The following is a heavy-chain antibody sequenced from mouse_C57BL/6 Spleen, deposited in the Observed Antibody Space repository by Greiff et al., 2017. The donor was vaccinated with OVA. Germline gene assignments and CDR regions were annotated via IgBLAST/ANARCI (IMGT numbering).Heavy chain of an antibody. V-gene: IGHV1-26*01. CDR1: GYTFTDYY. J-gene: IGHJ2*01. Sequence: EVQLQQSGPELVKPGASVKISCKASGYTFTDYYMNWVKQSHGKSLEWIGDINPNNGGTSYNQKFKGKATLTVDKSSSTAYMELRSLTSEDSAVYYCARRGLITTVVFDYWGQGTTLTVSS. D-gene: IGHD1-1*01. CDR3: ARRGLITTVVFDY. CDR2: INPNNGGT.